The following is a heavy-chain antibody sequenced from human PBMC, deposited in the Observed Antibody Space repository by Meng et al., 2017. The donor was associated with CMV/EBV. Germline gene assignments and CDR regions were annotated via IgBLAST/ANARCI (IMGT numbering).Heavy chain of an antibody. J-gene: IGHJ5*02. CDR3: AREWGSSTNWFDP. V-gene: IGHV1-69*05. CDR1: GGTVSSYA. CDR2: IIPIFGTA. Sequence: KASGGTVSSYAISCVRQAPGQGLEWMGGIIPIFGTAHYAQKFQGRVTITTDESTSTAYMELSSLRSEDTAVYYCAREWGSSTNWFDPWGQGTLVTVSS. D-gene: IGHD6-13*01.